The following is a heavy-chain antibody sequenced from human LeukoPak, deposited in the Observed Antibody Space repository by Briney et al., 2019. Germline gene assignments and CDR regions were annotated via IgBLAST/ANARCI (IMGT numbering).Heavy chain of an antibody. CDR2: IYYSGST. V-gene: IGHV4-59*01. J-gene: IGHJ3*02. D-gene: IGHD5-24*01. CDR1: GGSISSYY. CDR3: ARVGGMTTINNAAFDI. Sequence: SETLSLTCTVSGGSISSYYWSWIRQPPGKGLEWIGYIYYSGSTNYNPSLKTRVAISIDKSKKQFSLKLISVTAADTAIYYCARVGGMTTINNAAFDIWGQGTMVTVSS.